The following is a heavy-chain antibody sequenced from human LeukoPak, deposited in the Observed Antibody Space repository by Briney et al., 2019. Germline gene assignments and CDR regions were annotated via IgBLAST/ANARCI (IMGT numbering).Heavy chain of an antibody. CDR1: GGSISSYY. CDR3: ARDRPGGSSLDY. Sequence: SETLSLTCTVSGGSISSYYWSWIRQPAGKGLEWIGRIYTSGSTNYNPPLKSRVTMSIDTSKNQFSLKLSSVTAADTAVYYCARDRPGGSSLDYWGQGTLVTVSS. D-gene: IGHD6-13*01. J-gene: IGHJ4*02. CDR2: IYTSGST. V-gene: IGHV4-4*07.